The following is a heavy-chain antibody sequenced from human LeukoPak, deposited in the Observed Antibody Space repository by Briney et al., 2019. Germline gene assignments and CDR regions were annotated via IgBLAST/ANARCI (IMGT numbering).Heavy chain of an antibody. CDR1: GYTFTSYD. J-gene: IGHJ6*02. D-gene: IGHD2-2*01. CDR3: ARRTFMPLGPYYYYGMDV. V-gene: IGHV1-8*01. CDR2: MNPNSGNT. Sequence: ASVTVSCKASGYTFTSYDINWVRQAAGQGLEWMGWMNPNSGNTGYAQKFQGRVTMTRNTSISTAYMELSSLRSEDTAVYYCARRTFMPLGPYYYYGMDVWGQGTTVTVSS.